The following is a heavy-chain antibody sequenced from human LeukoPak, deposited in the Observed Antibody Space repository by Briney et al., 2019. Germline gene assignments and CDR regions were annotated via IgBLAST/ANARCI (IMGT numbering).Heavy chain of an antibody. J-gene: IGHJ4*02. D-gene: IGHD4-17*01. Sequence: SETLSLTCTVSGGSISSYYWSWIRQPPGKGLEWIGYINYSGSTNYNPSLKSRVTMSVDTSKNQFSLKLSSVTAADTAMYYCAREVHQDYVYFDHWGQGSLVTVFS. CDR1: GGSISSYY. V-gene: IGHV4-59*01. CDR2: INYSGST. CDR3: AREVHQDYVYFDH.